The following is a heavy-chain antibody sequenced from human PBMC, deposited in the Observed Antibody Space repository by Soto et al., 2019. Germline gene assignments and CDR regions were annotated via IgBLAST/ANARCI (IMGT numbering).Heavy chain of an antibody. D-gene: IGHD6-6*01. V-gene: IGHV3-64*01. Sequence: HPGGSLRLSCAASGCTLSGYALDWVRQAPGKGLEYVSGISSNGVGTYYANSVQGRFTISRDNSKNTVYLQMGSLRPEDMAVYYCARRARPDFYYMDVWGKGTTVTVSS. CDR3: ARRARPDFYYMDV. CDR1: GCTLSGYA. CDR2: ISSNGVGT. J-gene: IGHJ6*03.